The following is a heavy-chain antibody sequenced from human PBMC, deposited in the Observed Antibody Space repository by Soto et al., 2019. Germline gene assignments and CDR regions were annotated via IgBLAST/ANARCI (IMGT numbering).Heavy chain of an antibody. CDR3: ARVRIVGATYGYYYGMDV. J-gene: IGHJ6*02. Sequence: GASVKVSCKASGGTFSSYAISWVRQAPGQGLEWMGGTIPIFGTANYAQKFQGRVTITADESTSTAYMELSSLRSEDTAVYYCARVRIVGATYGYYYGMDVWGQGTTVTVSS. CDR2: TIPIFGTA. D-gene: IGHD1-26*01. CDR1: GGTFSSYA. V-gene: IGHV1-69*13.